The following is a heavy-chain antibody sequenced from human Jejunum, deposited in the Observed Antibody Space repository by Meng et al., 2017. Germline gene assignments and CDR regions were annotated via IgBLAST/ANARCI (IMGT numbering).Heavy chain of an antibody. D-gene: IGHD3-22*01. V-gene: IGHV1-3*01. CDR3: ARDPTEVGYFDY. CDR2: IIAGGQT. CDR1: GYTLTSYT. Sequence: QVQLVQSGADVRKPGASVRISCKASGYTLTSYTMQWVRQAPGQSLEWMGWIIAGGQTKYSQKFQGRVTITRDTSTSTVYMDLSSLRFEDTAVYYCARDPTEVGYFDYWGQGALVTVSS. J-gene: IGHJ4*02.